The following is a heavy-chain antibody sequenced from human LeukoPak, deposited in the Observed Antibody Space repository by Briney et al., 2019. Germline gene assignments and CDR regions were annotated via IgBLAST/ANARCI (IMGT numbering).Heavy chain of an antibody. CDR1: GFTFSSYG. V-gene: IGHV3-30*03. CDR3: ARDRGDYTSSWSPHYGMDV. CDR2: ISYDGSNK. D-gene: IGHD6-13*01. J-gene: IGHJ6*02. Sequence: GGSLRLSCAASGFTFSSYGMHWVRQAPGKGLEWVAVISYDGSNKYYADSVKGRFTISRDNAKNSLYLQMNSLRAEDTAVYYCARDRGDYTSSWSPHYGMDVWGHGTTVTVSS.